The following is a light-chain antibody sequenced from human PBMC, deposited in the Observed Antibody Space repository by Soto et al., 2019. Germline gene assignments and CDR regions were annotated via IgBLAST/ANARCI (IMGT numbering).Light chain of an antibody. CDR2: KAS. CDR3: QQHNQWPIT. Sequence: DIQLTQSPSSLSASVGDRVTITCRASQGIITYLNWYQQKPGKAPNLLIYKASTLKSGVPSRFSGSGSGTEFTLTINSLQSEDSAVYYCQQHNQWPITFGQGTRLEIK. V-gene: IGKV1-9*01. J-gene: IGKJ5*01. CDR1: QGIITY.